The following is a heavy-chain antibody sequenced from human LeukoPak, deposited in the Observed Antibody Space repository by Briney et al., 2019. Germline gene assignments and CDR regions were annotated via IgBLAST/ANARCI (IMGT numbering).Heavy chain of an antibody. CDR1: GFTFSSYA. CDR3: AKDVMVRGFNWFDP. CDR2: ISGSGGST. J-gene: IGHJ5*02. V-gene: IGHV3-23*01. D-gene: IGHD3-10*01. Sequence: GGSLRLSCEASGFTFSSYAMSWVRQAPGKGLEWVSAISGSGGSTYYADSVKGRFTISRDNSKNTLYLQMNSLRAEDTAVYYCAKDVMVRGFNWFDPWGQGTLVTVSS.